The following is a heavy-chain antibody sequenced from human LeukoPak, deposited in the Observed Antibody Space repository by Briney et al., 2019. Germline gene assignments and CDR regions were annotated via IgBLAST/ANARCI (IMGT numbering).Heavy chain of an antibody. CDR1: GFTVSSNY. CDR2: IYSGGST. CDR3: ARALADYSNYPPAEYFQH. D-gene: IGHD4-11*01. V-gene: IGHV3-66*01. J-gene: IGHJ1*01. Sequence: GGSLRLSCAASGFTVSSNYMSWVRQAPGKGLEWVSVIYSGGSTYYADSVKGRFTISRDNSKNTLYLQMNSLRAEDTAVYYCARALADYSNYPPAEYFQHWGQGTLVTVSS.